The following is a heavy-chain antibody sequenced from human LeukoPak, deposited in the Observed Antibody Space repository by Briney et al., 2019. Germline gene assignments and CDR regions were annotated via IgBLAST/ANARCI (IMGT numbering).Heavy chain of an antibody. CDR2: IYASGST. J-gene: IGHJ4*02. Sequence: SETLSLTCTVSGGSISSYYWTWIRQPAGKGLEWIGRIYASGSTNYNPSLKSRVTMSVDTSKNQFSLKLSSVTAADTAVYYCARDLGSGSSSWRYFDYWGQGTLVTVSS. D-gene: IGHD6-13*01. CDR3: ARDLGSGSSSWRYFDY. V-gene: IGHV4-4*07. CDR1: GGSISSYY.